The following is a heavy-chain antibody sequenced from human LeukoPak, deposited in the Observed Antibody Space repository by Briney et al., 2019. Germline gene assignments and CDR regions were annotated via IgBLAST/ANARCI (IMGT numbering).Heavy chain of an antibody. V-gene: IGHV3-23*01. Sequence: GGSLRLSCAASGFTFSTYAMSWVRQAPGKGLEWVSAISGGGDTTYYADSVKGRFTISRDNSKNTLYLQMNSLRAEDTAVYYCARDPRSRYYYDSSGYLDYWGQGTLVTVSS. CDR3: ARDPRSRYYYDSSGYLDY. CDR2: ISGGGDTT. D-gene: IGHD3-22*01. CDR1: GFTFSTYA. J-gene: IGHJ4*02.